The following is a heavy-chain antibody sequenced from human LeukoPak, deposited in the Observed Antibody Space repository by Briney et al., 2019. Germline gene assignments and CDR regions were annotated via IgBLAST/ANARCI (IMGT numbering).Heavy chain of an antibody. V-gene: IGHV4-61*02. CDR2: IYTSGST. CDR3: ATSSGSTSY. D-gene: IGHD3-22*01. J-gene: IGHJ4*02. CDR1: GGSISSGSYY. Sequence: SQTLSLTCTLSGGSISSGSYYWRWIRQPAGKGLEWIGRIYTSGSTNYNPSLKSRVTISVDTSKNQFSLKLSSVTAADTAVYYCATSSGSTSYWGQGTLVTVSS.